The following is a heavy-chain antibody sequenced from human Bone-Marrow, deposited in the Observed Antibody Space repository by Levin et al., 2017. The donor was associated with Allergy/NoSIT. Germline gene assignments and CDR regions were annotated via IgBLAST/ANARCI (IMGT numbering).Heavy chain of an antibody. CDR1: GYSISSGYY. Sequence: PSETLSLTCAVSGYSISSGYYWGWIRQPPGKGLEWIGSIYHSGSTYYNPSLKSRVTISVDTSKNQFSLKLSSVTAADTAVYYCARGSDGDYGSWFDPWGQGTLVTVSS. CDR3: ARGSDGDYGSWFDP. V-gene: IGHV4-38-2*01. CDR2: IYHSGST. D-gene: IGHD4-17*01. J-gene: IGHJ5*02.